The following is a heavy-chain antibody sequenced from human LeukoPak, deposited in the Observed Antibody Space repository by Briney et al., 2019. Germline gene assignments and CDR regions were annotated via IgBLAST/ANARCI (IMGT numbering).Heavy chain of an antibody. D-gene: IGHD3-10*01. CDR1: GFTFSSYS. J-gene: IGHJ5*02. CDR2: ISSSSSTI. V-gene: IGHV3-48*01. Sequence: GGSLRLSCAASGFTFSSYSMNWVRQAPGKGLEWVSYISSSSSTIYYADSVKGRFTISRDNSKNTLYLQMNSLRAEDTAVYYCARGKGSGFQLRFDPWGQGTLVTVSS. CDR3: ARGKGSGFQLRFDP.